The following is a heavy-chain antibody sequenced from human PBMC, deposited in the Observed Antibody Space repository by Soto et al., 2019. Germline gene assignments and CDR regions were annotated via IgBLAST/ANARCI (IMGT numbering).Heavy chain of an antibody. V-gene: IGHV3-23*01. Sequence: EVQLLESGGGLVQPGGSLRLSCAASGFTFSSYAMSWVRQAPGKGLEWVSAISGSGGSTYYADSVKGRFTNSRDNSKNTLYLQMNTLRAEDTAVYYCAKDRMPIWVSYFDYWGQGTLVTVSS. J-gene: IGHJ4*02. CDR2: ISGSGGST. CDR1: GFTFSSYA. D-gene: IGHD2-2*01. CDR3: AKDRMPIWVSYFDY.